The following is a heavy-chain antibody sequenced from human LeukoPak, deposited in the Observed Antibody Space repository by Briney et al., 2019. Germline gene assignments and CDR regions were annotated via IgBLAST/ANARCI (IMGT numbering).Heavy chain of an antibody. CDR2: IKSKADGGTT. J-gene: IGHJ4*02. CDR3: TTDPHYYDSSGYFLPPLS. Sequence: GGSLRLSCAASGFTFDNAWMSWVRQAPGKGLEWVGRIKSKADGGTTDYAAPAKGRFTISRDDSKNTLYLQMNSLKTEDTAVYYCTTDPHYYDSSGYFLPPLSWGQGTLVTVSS. V-gene: IGHV3-15*01. CDR1: GFTFDNAW. D-gene: IGHD3-22*01.